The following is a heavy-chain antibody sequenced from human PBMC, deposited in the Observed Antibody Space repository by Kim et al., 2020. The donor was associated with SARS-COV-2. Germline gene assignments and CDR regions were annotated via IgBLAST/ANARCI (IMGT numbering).Heavy chain of an antibody. CDR1: GGSISSYY. D-gene: IGHD6-13*01. CDR3: AGVGAAAGTGDYYYGMAV. Sequence: SETLSLTCTVSGGSISSYYWSWIRQPPGKGLEWIGYIYYSGSTNYNPSLKSRVTISVDTSKNQFSLKLSSVTAADPAVYYCAGVGAAAGTGDYYYGMAV. V-gene: IGHV4-59*13. J-gene: IGHJ6*01. CDR2: IYYSGST.